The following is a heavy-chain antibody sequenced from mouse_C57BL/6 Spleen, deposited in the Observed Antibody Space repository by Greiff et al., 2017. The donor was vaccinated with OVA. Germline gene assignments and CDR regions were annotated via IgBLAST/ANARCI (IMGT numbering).Heavy chain of an antibody. D-gene: IGHD4-1*01. Sequence: VQLKESGAELVRPGASVTLSCTASGYTFTDYEMHWVKQTPVHGLEWIGAIDPETGGTAYTQKFKGKAILTADKSSSTAYMELRSLTSEDSAVYYCTREWGTGYWGQGTTLTVSS. V-gene: IGHV1-15*01. CDR2: IDPETGGT. CDR3: TREWGTGY. CDR1: GYTFTDYE. J-gene: IGHJ2*01.